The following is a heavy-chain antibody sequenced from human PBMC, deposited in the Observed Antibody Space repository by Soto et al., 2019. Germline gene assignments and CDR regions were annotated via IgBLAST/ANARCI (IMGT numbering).Heavy chain of an antibody. CDR1: GFTFRSFT. V-gene: IGHV3-21*04. CDR2: ISSNSAYI. D-gene: IGHD1-26*01. CDR3: AKGNISTTTYTSCAS. Sequence: GSLRLSCAASGFTFRSFTMNWVRQAPGKGLEWVSTISSNSAYIYYTDALRGRFTISRDNVKSSLYLQMSSLRAEDTAVYYWAKGNISTTTYTSCASWGKGNRVTVYS. J-gene: IGHJ5*02.